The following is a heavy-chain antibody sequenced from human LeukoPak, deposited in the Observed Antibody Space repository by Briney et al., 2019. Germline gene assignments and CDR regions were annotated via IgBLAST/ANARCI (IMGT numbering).Heavy chain of an antibody. CDR2: IIPIFGTA. D-gene: IGHD2-15*01. Sequence: SVKVSCKASGGTFSSYAISWVRQAPGQGLEWMGGIIPIFGTANYAQKFQGRVTITTDESTSTAYMELSSLRSEDAAVYYCARVLVVAATLEGGWFDPWGQGTLVTVSS. CDR3: ARVLVVAATLEGGWFDP. CDR1: GGTFSSYA. J-gene: IGHJ5*02. V-gene: IGHV1-69*05.